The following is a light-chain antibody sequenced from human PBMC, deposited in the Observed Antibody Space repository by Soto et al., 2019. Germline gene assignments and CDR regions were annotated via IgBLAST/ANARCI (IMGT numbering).Light chain of an antibody. CDR3: QQCHDWPMT. Sequence: DIVMTQSPATLSVSPGERATLSCRASQSISSNLAWYQQKPGQAPRLLISGASTRATGIPARFSGSGSGTDFTLTISSLQSEDFAVYYCQQCHDWPMTFGPGTKVDIK. V-gene: IGKV3-15*01. CDR1: QSISSN. J-gene: IGKJ3*01. CDR2: GAS.